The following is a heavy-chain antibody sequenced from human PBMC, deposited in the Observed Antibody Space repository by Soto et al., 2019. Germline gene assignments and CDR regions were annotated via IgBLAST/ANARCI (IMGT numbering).Heavy chain of an antibody. Sequence: HHGGSIEISFASARVTFSSSAMAWFRQNTGKGLEWVSAITADAFSTYFADSVKGRFTISRDNSKNILYLQMNSLRAEDTALYYCAKRYHDSGFPATFDYWGRGNLVTVSS. CDR1: RVTFSSSA. CDR3: AKRYHDSGFPATFDY. D-gene: IGHD3-16*01. CDR2: ITADAFST. V-gene: IGHV3-23*01. J-gene: IGHJ4*02.